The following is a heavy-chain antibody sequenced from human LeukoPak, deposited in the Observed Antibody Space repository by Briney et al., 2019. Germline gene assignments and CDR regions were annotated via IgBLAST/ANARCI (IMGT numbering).Heavy chain of an antibody. CDR2: IFYIGTT. J-gene: IGHJ4*02. V-gene: IGHV4-59*08. Sequence: SETLSPTPPVSGGAISNSYWSWIGKPPGKGLNWIALIFYIGTTNSNPSSKGQFTISVNTPKTQFSVKLSSVTAADTAVYYCARQESGSGNYLSYFDYWGQGTLVTVSS. CDR3: ARQESGSGNYLSYFDY. CDR1: GGAISNSY. D-gene: IGHD3-10*01.